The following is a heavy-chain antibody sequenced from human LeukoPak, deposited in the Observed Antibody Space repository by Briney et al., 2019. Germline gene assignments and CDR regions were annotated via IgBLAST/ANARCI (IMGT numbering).Heavy chain of an antibody. J-gene: IGHJ4*02. Sequence: EGSLRLSCAASGFTFSSYGMHWVRQAPGKGLEWVAFIRYDGSNKYYADSVKGRFTISRDNSKNTLYLRMNSLRAEDTAIYYCAKRIVVVVAATYYWGQGTLVTVSS. D-gene: IGHD2-15*01. CDR2: IRYDGSNK. V-gene: IGHV3-30*02. CDR1: GFTFSSYG. CDR3: AKRIVVVVAATYY.